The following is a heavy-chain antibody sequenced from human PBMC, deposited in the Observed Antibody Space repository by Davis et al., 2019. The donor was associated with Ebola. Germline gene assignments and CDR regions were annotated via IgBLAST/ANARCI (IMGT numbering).Heavy chain of an antibody. D-gene: IGHD3-3*01. CDR2: IYPGDSDT. V-gene: IGHV5-51*01. J-gene: IGHJ4*02. Sequence: GESLKTPCKGSGYSFTSYWIGRVRQMPGKGLEWMGIIYPGDSDTRYSPSFQGQVTISADKSITTAYLQWSSLKASDTAMYYCARFLEWKADYWGQGTLVTVSS. CDR3: ARFLEWKADY. CDR1: GYSFTSYW.